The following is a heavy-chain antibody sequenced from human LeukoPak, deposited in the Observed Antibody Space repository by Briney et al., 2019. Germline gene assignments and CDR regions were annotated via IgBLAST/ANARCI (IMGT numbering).Heavy chain of an antibody. CDR3: TRDPEYGDT. Sequence: TGGSLRLSCEASGLIFSDYYINWIRQAPGKGPEWIAYITGSGSSIYYADSVKGRFSVSRDNARNVVFLQMDSLTVDDSGVYFCTRDPEYGDTRGQGTLVTVSS. CDR1: GLIFSDYY. V-gene: IGHV3-11*01. J-gene: IGHJ4*02. D-gene: IGHD2-21*02. CDR2: ITGSGSSI.